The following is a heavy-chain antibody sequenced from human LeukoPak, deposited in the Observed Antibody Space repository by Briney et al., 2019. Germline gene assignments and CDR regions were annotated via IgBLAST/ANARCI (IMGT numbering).Heavy chain of an antibody. J-gene: IGHJ3*02. Sequence: SETLSLTCTVSGGSISSSSYYWGWIRRPPGKGLEWIGSIYYSGSTYYNPSLKSRVTISVDTSKNQFSLKLSSVTAADTAVYYCAIGSGYDLKSGLDAFEIWGQGTMVTVSS. CDR3: AIGSGYDLKSGLDAFEI. CDR1: GGSISSSSYY. D-gene: IGHD5-12*01. CDR2: IYYSGST. V-gene: IGHV4-39*01.